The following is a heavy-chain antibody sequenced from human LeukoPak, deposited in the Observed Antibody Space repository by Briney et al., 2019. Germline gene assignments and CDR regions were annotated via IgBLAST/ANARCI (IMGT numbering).Heavy chain of an antibody. V-gene: IGHV3-7*01. Sequence: PGGSLRLSCAASGLTFSSFWMSWVHQAPGKGLEWVANIKQDGSEKYYVDSVKGRFTISRDNAKNSLYLQMNSLRAEDTAVYYCARDSGTYWGQGTLVTVSS. CDR2: IKQDGSEK. D-gene: IGHD1-14*01. CDR3: ARDSGTY. CDR1: GLTFSSFW. J-gene: IGHJ4*02.